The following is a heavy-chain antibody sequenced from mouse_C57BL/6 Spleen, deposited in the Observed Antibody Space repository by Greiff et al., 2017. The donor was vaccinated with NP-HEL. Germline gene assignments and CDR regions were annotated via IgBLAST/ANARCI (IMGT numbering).Heavy chain of an antibody. Sequence: VQLQQSGPELVKPGASVKISCKASGYAFSSSWMNWVKQRPGKGLEWIGRIYPGDGDTNYNGKFKGKATLTADKSSSTAYMQLSSLTSEDSAVYFCARGELGRNYAMDYWGQGPSVTVSS. CDR2: IYPGDGDT. D-gene: IGHD4-1*01. V-gene: IGHV1-82*01. CDR3: ARGELGRNYAMDY. CDR1: GYAFSSSW. J-gene: IGHJ4*01.